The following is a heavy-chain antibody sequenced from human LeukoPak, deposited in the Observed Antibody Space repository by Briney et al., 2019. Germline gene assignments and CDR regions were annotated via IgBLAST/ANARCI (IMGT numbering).Heavy chain of an antibody. CDR2: IYHSGST. CDR3: ARVGVVVAEVDY. Sequence: SETLSLTCTVSGYSISSGYYWGWIRQPPGKGLEWIGSIYHSGSTYYNPSLKSRVTISVDTSKNQFSLKLSSVTAADTAVYYCARVGVVVAEVDYWGQGTLVTVSS. CDR1: GYSISSGYY. V-gene: IGHV4-38-2*02. J-gene: IGHJ4*02. D-gene: IGHD2-15*01.